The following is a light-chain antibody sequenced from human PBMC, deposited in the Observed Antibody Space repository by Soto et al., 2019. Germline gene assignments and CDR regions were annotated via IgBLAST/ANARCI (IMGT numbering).Light chain of an antibody. V-gene: IGKV1-5*01. CDR3: QQYITSYT. J-gene: IGKJ2*01. Sequence: DIQMTQSPSTLSASVGDRVTITCRASQSIRRLLAWYQQQPGKAPKLLIYDASSLQSGVPSRFSGSGSETEFTLTISGLQPDDVATYYCQQYITSYTFGQGTKLEIK. CDR1: QSIRRL. CDR2: DAS.